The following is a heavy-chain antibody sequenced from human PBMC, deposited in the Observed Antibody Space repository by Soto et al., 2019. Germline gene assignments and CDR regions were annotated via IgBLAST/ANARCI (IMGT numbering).Heavy chain of an antibody. CDR3: ASAYSSSWYYFDY. Sequence: GGSLRLSCAASGFTFSSYSMNWVRQAPGKGLEWVSSISSSSSYIYYADSVKGRFTISRDNAKNSLYLQMNSLRAEDTAVYYCASAYSSSWYYFDYWGQGTLVTVSS. CDR1: GFTFSSYS. CDR2: ISSSSSYI. D-gene: IGHD6-13*01. J-gene: IGHJ4*02. V-gene: IGHV3-21*01.